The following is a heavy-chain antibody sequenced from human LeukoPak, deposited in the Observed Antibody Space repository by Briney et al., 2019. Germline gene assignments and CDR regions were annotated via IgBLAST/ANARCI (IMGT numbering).Heavy chain of an antibody. D-gene: IGHD2-21*01. CDR1: GFTFSSYG. V-gene: IGHV3-30*18. Sequence: PGGSLRLSCAASGFTFSSYGMHWVRQAPGKGLEWVAVISYDGSNKYYADSVKGRFTISRDNSKNTLYLQMNSLRAEDTAVYYCAKLGGGAVANPAFDIWGQGTMVTVSS. J-gene: IGHJ3*02. CDR3: AKLGGGAVANPAFDI. CDR2: ISYDGSNK.